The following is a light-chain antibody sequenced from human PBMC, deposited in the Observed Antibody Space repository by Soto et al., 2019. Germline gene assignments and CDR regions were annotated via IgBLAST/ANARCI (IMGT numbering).Light chain of an antibody. V-gene: IGKV1-5*01. CDR3: QQYNSYSAHGLT. Sequence: DIQLTQSPSALSASIGDRVTITCRASQAIITSLAWYQQKPGKAPKLLIYDASVLQTGVPARFSGYASGTDLTLTITSVQADDFATYYCQQYNSYSAHGLTFGGGTKVGIK. J-gene: IGKJ4*01. CDR2: DAS. CDR1: QAIITS.